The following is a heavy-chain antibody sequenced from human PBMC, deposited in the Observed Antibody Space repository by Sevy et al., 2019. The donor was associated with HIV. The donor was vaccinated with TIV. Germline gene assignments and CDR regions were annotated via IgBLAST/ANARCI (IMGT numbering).Heavy chain of an antibody. V-gene: IGHV3-21*01. J-gene: IGHJ4*02. Sequence: GGSLRLSCADSGFTFSSYTMNWVRQAPGKGLEWVSSISSTGNYIYYADSLKGRFSIFRDNAKNSLYLQMNSLRAEDTAVYYCARGSHDYGDYDRDVGFDYWGQGTLVTVSS. CDR2: ISSTGNYI. CDR3: ARGSHDYGDYDRDVGFDY. CDR1: GFTFSSYT. D-gene: IGHD4-17*01.